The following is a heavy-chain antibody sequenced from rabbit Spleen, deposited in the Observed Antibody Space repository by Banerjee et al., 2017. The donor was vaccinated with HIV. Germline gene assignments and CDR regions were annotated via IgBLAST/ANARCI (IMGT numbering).Heavy chain of an antibody. CDR2: IGTGSGNT. V-gene: IGHV1S45*01. CDR3: ARDLTGVIGWNFGW. Sequence: QEQVVESGGGLVKPGASLTLTCKASGFSFSSDYYIGWVRQAPGKGLEWIGCIGTGSGNTWYASWAKGRFTISKTSSTTVTLQLTSLTAADTATYFCARDLTGVIGWNFGWWGQGTLVTVS. CDR1: GFSFSSDYY. J-gene: IGHJ3*01. D-gene: IGHD4-1*01.